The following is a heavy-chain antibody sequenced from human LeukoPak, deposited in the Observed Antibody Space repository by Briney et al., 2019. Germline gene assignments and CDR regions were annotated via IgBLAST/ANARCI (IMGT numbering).Heavy chain of an antibody. CDR3: ARARSYSSSSLFDY. V-gene: IGHV4-59*01. D-gene: IGHD6-6*01. Sequence: SETLSLTCTVSGGSISSYYWSWIRQPPGKGLEWIGYIYYSGSANYNPSLKSRVTISVDTSKNQFSLKLSSVTAADTAVYYCARARSYSSSSLFDYWGQGTLVTVSS. J-gene: IGHJ4*02. CDR2: IYYSGSA. CDR1: GGSISSYY.